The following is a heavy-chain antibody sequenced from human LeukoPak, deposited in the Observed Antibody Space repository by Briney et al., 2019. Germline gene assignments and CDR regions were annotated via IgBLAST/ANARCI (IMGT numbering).Heavy chain of an antibody. J-gene: IGHJ4*02. V-gene: IGHV3-23*01. CDR3: AKWPEGATPKFHY. CDR2: ISGSGGVT. D-gene: IGHD1-26*01. CDR1: GFTFSSYA. Sequence: GGSLRLSCAASGFTFSSYAMSWVRQAPGKGLEWVSTISGSGGVTYYPDSVRGRITISRDNSKNTLHLQMDSLRAEDTAIYYCAKWPEGATPKFHYWGQGTLVTVSS.